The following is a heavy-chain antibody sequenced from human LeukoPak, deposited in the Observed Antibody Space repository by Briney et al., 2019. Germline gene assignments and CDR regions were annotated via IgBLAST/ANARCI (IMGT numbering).Heavy chain of an antibody. Sequence: SETLSLTCTVSGDSISSSNCYWGWIRQPPGKGLEWIGSIYFSGGTYYNPSLKSRVTISVDTSKNQFSLKLSSVTAADTAVYYCARVYYSNSYDYWYFDLWGRGTLVTVSS. D-gene: IGHD6-13*01. J-gene: IGHJ2*01. CDR2: IYFSGGT. CDR1: GDSISSSNCY. CDR3: ARVYYSNSYDYWYFDL. V-gene: IGHV4-39*07.